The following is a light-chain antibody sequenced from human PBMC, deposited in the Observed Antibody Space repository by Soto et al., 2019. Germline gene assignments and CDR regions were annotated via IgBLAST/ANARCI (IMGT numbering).Light chain of an antibody. J-gene: IGKJ1*01. CDR1: QILTSNY. V-gene: IGKV3-20*01. CDR3: QQYDGSPPWT. Sequence: EVLLTQSPGTLSLSPGERATLSCRASQILTSNYLAWYQQKPGQAPRLLIYAASTRASGIPDRFSGSGSGADFTLTISRLEPEDFAVYYCQQYDGSPPWTFGQGTNVDVK. CDR2: AAS.